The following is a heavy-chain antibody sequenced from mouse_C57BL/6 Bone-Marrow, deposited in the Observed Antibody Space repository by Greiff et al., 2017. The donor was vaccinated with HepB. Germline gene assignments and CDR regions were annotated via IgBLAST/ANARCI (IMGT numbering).Heavy chain of an antibody. Sequence: VQLKESGPELVKPGASVKISCKASGYSFTGYYMNWVKQSPEKSLEWIGEINPSTGGTTYNQKFKAKATLTVDKSSSTAYMQLKSLTSEDSAVYYCARETLRYYFDYWGQGTTLTVSS. V-gene: IGHV1-42*01. CDR2: INPSTGGT. CDR1: GYSFTGYY. J-gene: IGHJ2*01. D-gene: IGHD1-1*01. CDR3: ARETLRYYFDY.